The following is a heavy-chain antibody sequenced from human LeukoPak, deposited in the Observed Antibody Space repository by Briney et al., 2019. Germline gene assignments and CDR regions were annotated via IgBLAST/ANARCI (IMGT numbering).Heavy chain of an antibody. Sequence: TSETLSLTCAVYGGSFSGYYWSWIRQPPGKGLEWIGEINHSGSTNYNPSLKSRVTISVDTSKNQFSLKLSSVTAADTAVYYCARNHGIAPGDYYYYMDVWGKGTTVTISS. CDR3: ARNHGIAPGDYYYYMDV. CDR2: INHSGST. J-gene: IGHJ6*03. V-gene: IGHV4-34*01. CDR1: GGSFSGYY. D-gene: IGHD6-13*01.